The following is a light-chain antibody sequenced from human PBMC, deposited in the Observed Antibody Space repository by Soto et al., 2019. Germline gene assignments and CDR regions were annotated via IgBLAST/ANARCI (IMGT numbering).Light chain of an antibody. CDR1: QYVSTTF. V-gene: IGKV3-20*01. Sequence: EIVLTQSPGTLSLSPGERATLSCRASQYVSTTFFAWYQQKPGQAPRLLIYGTSNRATGIPDRFSGSGSETDFTLTISRPEPEYFAVYYCQQYGSSPLTFGGGTRMEIK. CDR2: GTS. J-gene: IGKJ4*01. CDR3: QQYGSSPLT.